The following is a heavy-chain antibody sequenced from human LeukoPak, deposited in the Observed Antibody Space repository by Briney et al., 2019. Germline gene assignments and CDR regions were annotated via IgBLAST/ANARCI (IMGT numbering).Heavy chain of an antibody. J-gene: IGHJ4*02. D-gene: IGHD4-17*01. V-gene: IGHV3-74*01. Sequence: GGSLRLSCAASGFTFSSYAMSWVRQAPGKGLVWVSRINSDGSSTSYADSVKGRFTISRDNAKNTLYLQMNSLRAEDTAVYYCARDPADYGDYLNYFDYWGQGTLVAVSS. CDR1: GFTFSSYA. CDR3: ARDPADYGDYLNYFDY. CDR2: INSDGSST.